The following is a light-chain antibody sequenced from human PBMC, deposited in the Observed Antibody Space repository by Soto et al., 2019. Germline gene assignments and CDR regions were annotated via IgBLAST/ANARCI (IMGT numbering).Light chain of an antibody. CDR1: QSVSTNY. V-gene: IGKV3-20*01. CDR2: GAS. CDR3: HQYGSTPFT. J-gene: IGKJ3*01. Sequence: EIVLTQSLGTLSLSPGDRATLSCRASQSVSTNYLAWYQQKLGQAPRLLIYGASSRATGIPDRFSGNGSGTDFTPTISRLEPEDFAVYYCHQYGSTPFTFGPGTKVDIK.